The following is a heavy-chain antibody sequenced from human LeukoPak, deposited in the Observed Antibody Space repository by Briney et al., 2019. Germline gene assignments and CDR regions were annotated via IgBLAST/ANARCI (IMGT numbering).Heavy chain of an antibody. J-gene: IGHJ5*02. V-gene: IGHV3-30*02. CDR3: AKDNPIEKVPGLGPGS. CDR1: GFTFSNSG. CDR2: IRYDGSNK. Sequence: GGSLRLSCAGSGFTFSNSGMHWVRQAPGKGLEWVAFIRYDGSNKYYADSVKGRFTISRDNSKNTLYLQMNSLRPEDTAVYYCAKDNPIEKVPGLGPGSWGQGTLVTVSS. D-gene: IGHD2-2*01.